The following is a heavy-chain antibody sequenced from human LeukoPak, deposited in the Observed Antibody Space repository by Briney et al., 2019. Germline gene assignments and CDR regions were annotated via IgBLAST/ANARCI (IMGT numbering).Heavy chain of an antibody. CDR2: IYYSGST. J-gene: IGHJ4*02. D-gene: IGHD2-15*01. Sequence: SETLSLTCTVSGGSISSSSYYWGWIRQPPGKGLEWIGSIYYSGSTYYNPSLKSRVTISVDTSKNQFSLKLSSVTAADTAVYYCATRRSGGRASIDYWGQGTLVTVSS. CDR1: GGSISSSSYY. V-gene: IGHV4-39*07. CDR3: ATRRSGGRASIDY.